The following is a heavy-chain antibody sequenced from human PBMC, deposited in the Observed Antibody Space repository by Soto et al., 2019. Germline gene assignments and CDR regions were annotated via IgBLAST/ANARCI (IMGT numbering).Heavy chain of an antibody. V-gene: IGHV3-9*01. CDR1: GFTFDDYA. J-gene: IGHJ6*03. CDR2: ISWNSGSI. CDR3: AKDRVRESGYENRAYSYYYYYMDV. D-gene: IGHD5-12*01. Sequence: GGSLRLSCAASGFTFDDYAMHWVRQAPGKGLEWVSGISWNSGSIGYADSVKGRFTISRDNAKNSLYLQMNSLRAEDTALYYCAKDRVRESGYENRAYSYYYYYMDVWGKGTTVTVSS.